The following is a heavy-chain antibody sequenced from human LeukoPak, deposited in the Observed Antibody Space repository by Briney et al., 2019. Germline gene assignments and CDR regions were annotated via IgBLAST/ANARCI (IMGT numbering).Heavy chain of an antibody. D-gene: IGHD3-10*01. CDR1: GFTFSNYW. CDR2: IEQDGSEK. J-gene: IGHJ4*02. CDR3: ARGGIRGVLMEY. V-gene: IGHV3-7*05. Sequence: SGGSLRLSCAASGFTFSNYWMTWVRQAPGKGLEWVANIEQDGSEKYYVDSVKGRFTISRDNAKNSLYLQMNSLRADDTAVYYCARGGIRGVLMEYWGQGTLVTVSS.